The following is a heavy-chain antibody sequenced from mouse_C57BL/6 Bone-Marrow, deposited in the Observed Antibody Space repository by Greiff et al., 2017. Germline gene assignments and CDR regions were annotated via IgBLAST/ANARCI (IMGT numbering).Heavy chain of an antibody. Sequence: VQLQQSGAALVRPGASVTLSCKASGYTFTDYEMHWVKQTPVHGLEWIGAIAPETGGTAYNQKSKGKAILTADQSSSTAYMGLRSLTSEDSDVYYCTKGIGGYFEVWGTGGTVTGAS. CDR2: IAPETGGT. CDR3: TKGIGGYFEV. CDR1: GYTFTDYE. J-gene: IGHJ1*03. V-gene: IGHV1-15*01.